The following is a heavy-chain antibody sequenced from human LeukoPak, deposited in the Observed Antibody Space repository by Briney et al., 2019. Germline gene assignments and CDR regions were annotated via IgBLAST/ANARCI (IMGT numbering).Heavy chain of an antibody. CDR2: ISGSGGST. D-gene: IGHD3-22*01. J-gene: IGHJ4*02. CDR1: GFTFSSYA. V-gene: IGHV3-23*01. Sequence: GGSLRLSCAASGFTFSSYAMSWVRQAPGKGLEWVSAISGSGGSTYYADSVKGRFTISRDNSKNTLYLQMNSLRAEDTAVYYCARVPAVVVITAYYFDYWGQGTLVTVSS. CDR3: ARVPAVVVITAYYFDY.